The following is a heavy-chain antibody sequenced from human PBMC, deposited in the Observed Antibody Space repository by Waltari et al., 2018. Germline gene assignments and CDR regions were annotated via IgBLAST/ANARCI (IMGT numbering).Heavy chain of an antibody. J-gene: IGHJ4*01. CDR1: GYTFTGYY. V-gene: IGHV1-2*02. D-gene: IGHD1-26*01. Sequence: QVQLVQSGAEVKKPGASVKVSCKASGYTFTGYYIHWVRQAPGQGLEGMGWINPNSDETNYAKNFQGRATVTRDTSISTAYMELSSLISGDTAVYFCARGLSGSYHTPIGHWGQGTLVTVSS. CDR2: INPNSDET. CDR3: ARGLSGSYHTPIGH.